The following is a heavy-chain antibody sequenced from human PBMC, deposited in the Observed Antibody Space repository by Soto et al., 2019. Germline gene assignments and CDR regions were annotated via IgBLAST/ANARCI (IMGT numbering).Heavy chain of an antibody. D-gene: IGHD1-1*01. CDR3: NWNDEDFDY. Sequence: SETLSLTCTFSGCSISSSSYYLGWIRQPPGKGLEWIGSIYYSGSTYYNPSLKSRVTISVDTSKNQFSLKLSSVTAADTAVYYCNWNDEDFDYWSQGTLVTVSS. CDR1: GCSISSSSYY. V-gene: IGHV4-39*01. CDR2: IYYSGST. J-gene: IGHJ4*02.